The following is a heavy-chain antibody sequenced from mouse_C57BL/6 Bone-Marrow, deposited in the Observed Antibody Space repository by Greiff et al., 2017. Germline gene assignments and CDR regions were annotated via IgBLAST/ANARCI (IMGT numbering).Heavy chain of an antibody. CDR1: GFNIKDDY. Sequence: VQLKQSGAELVRPGASVKLSCTASGFNIKDDYMHWVKQRPEQGLEWIGWIDPENGDTEYASKFQGKATIIADTSSNTAYLQLSSLTSEDTAVYYCTTITTVVADWYFDVWGTGTTVTVSS. J-gene: IGHJ1*03. CDR2: IDPENGDT. D-gene: IGHD1-1*01. CDR3: TTITTVVADWYFDV. V-gene: IGHV14-4*01.